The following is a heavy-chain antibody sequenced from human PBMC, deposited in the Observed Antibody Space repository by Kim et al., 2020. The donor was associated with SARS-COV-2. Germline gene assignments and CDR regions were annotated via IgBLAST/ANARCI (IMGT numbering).Heavy chain of an antibody. CDR2: ISGSGGST. CDR3: AKDSSSSLHWVYGMDV. V-gene: IGHV3-23*01. J-gene: IGHJ6*02. D-gene: IGHD6-13*01. CDR1: GFTFSSYA. Sequence: GGSLRLSCAASGFTFSSYAMSWVRQAPGKGLEWVSAISGSGGSTYYADSVKGRFTISRDNSKNTLYLQMNSLRAEDTAVYYCAKDSSSSLHWVYGMDVWGQGTTVTVSS.